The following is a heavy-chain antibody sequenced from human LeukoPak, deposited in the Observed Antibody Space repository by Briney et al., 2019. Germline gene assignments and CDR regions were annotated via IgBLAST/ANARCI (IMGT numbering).Heavy chain of an antibody. CDR3: ARRQPYYYDSSGIDY. D-gene: IGHD3-22*01. J-gene: IGHJ4*02. CDR2: INPTGGST. Sequence: ASVKVSCKGSGYTFTSYYMHWVRQAPGQGLEWMGLINPTGGSTGYAQRFQGRVTMTRNTSISTAYMELSSLRSEDTAVYYCARRQPYYYDSSGIDYWGQGTLVTVSS. CDR1: GYTFTSYY. V-gene: IGHV1-46*01.